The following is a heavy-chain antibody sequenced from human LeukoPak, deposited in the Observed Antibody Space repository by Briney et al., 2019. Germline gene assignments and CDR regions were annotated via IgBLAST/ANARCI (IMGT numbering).Heavy chain of an antibody. V-gene: IGHV5-51*01. J-gene: IGHJ5*02. D-gene: IGHD5/OR15-5a*01. CDR2: MHPGESEI. Sequence: GESLKISCKASGYSFTNYCIAWVRQKPGKGLEWMGIMHPGESEINYSPSFEGQVTISADTSISTAYLEWYGLKASDSAIYYCAKTIASLGSGARYFDPWGQGTMITVSS. CDR3: AKTIASLGSGARYFDP. CDR1: GYSFTNYC.